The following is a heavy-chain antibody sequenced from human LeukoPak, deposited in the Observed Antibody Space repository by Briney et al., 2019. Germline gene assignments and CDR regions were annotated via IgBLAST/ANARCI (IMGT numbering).Heavy chain of an antibody. Sequence: SETLSLTCTVSGGSISSSSYYWGWIRQPPGKGLEWIGSIYYSGSTYYNPSPKSRVTISVDTSKNQFSLKLSSVTAADTAVYYCARDSPGYCSSTSCSDAFDIWGQGTMVTVSS. CDR3: ARDSPGYCSSTSCSDAFDI. D-gene: IGHD2-2*01. CDR2: IYYSGST. V-gene: IGHV4-39*02. J-gene: IGHJ3*02. CDR1: GGSISSSSYY.